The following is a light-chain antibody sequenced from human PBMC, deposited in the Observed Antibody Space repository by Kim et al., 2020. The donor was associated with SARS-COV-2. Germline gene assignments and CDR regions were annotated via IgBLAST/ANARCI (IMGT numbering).Light chain of an antibody. Sequence: SVALRQTARVTCGGNNIVSKKVHWYQPTPGQAPVLFIYRDRNRPSGIPERFSGSNSGNTATLTISRAQAGDEADYYCHVWDSSTAVFGGGTQLTVL. V-gene: IGLV3-9*01. J-gene: IGLJ3*02. CDR2: RDR. CDR3: HVWDSSTAV. CDR1: NIVSKK.